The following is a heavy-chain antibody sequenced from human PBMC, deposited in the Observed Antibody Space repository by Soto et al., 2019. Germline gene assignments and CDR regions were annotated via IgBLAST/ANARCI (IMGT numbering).Heavy chain of an antibody. CDR1: GGSVGSYY. V-gene: IGHV4-59*02. CDR2: IYYSGST. Sequence: SETLSLTCTVSGGSVGSYYWSWIRQPPGKGLEWIGYIYYSGSTNYNPCLKSRVTISVDTSKNQFSLKMSSVTAADTAVYYCSRLDYYYGMEVWGQGTTVNVSS. J-gene: IGHJ6*02. CDR3: SRLDYYYGMEV.